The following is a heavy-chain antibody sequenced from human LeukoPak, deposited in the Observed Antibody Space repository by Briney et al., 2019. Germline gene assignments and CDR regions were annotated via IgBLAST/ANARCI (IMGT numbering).Heavy chain of an antibody. J-gene: IGHJ4*02. CDR3: ARGGIGWYGFDY. Sequence: PGGSLRLSCTASGFTFGDYAMSWVRQAPGKGLEWVSGISDNGASTYYADAVKGRFTISRDNSKNTLYLQINTLRADDTAVFSCARGGIGWYGFDYWGQGTLVTVSS. CDR1: GFTFGDYA. D-gene: IGHD6-19*01. V-gene: IGHV3-23*01. CDR2: ISDNGAST.